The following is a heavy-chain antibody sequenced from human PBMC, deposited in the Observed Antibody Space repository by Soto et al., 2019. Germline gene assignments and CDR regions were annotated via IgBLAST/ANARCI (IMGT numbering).Heavy chain of an antibody. Sequence: KTSETLSLTCAVYGGSFSGHYWTWIRQPPGKGLEWIGEINHIGSTNSNPSLKSRVTLSVDTSKNQFSLKLNSVTAADTAVYYCARGISMIVEVQRDAPDKYYFDSWGQGTLVTVSS. CDR2: INHIGST. J-gene: IGHJ4*02. CDR3: ARGISMIVEVQRDAPDKYYFDS. V-gene: IGHV4-34*01. CDR1: GGSFSGHY. D-gene: IGHD3-22*01.